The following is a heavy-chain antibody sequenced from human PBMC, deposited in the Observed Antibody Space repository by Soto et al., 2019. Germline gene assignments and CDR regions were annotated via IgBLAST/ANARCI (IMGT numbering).Heavy chain of an antibody. CDR2: TIPVFNTA. CDR1: GGTLSDHG. J-gene: IGHJ3*02. V-gene: IGHV1-69*06. D-gene: IGHD3-10*01. CDR3: ARGVYGSRNYYTGPSAFDI. Sequence: QVQLEQSGAEVKKPGSSVKVSCKASGGTLSDHGVAWLRQAPGQGLEWMGGTIPVFNTAKYAQKFQGRVTVTADKFTNIAYMELSSRRSEETAFYFCARGVYGSRNYYTGPSAFDIWGQGTMVIVSS.